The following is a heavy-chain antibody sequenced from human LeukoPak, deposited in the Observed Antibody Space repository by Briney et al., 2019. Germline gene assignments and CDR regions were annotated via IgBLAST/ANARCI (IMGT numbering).Heavy chain of an antibody. D-gene: IGHD6-13*01. CDR2: IIPIFGTA. CDR3: ARDERLIAGSWSLTKFDY. CDR1: GGTFSSYA. V-gene: IGHV1-69*06. J-gene: IGHJ4*02. Sequence: SVKVSCKASGGTFSSYAISWVRQAPGQGLEWMGGIIPIFGTANYAQKFQGRVTITADKSTSTAYMELSSLRSEDTAVYYCARDERLIAGSWSLTKFDYWGQGTLVTVSS.